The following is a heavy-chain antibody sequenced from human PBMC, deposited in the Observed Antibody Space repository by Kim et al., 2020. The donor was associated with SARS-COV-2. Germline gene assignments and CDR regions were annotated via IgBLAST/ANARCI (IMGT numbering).Heavy chain of an antibody. CDR3: ARVPGGPAQWLVRVRWFDP. CDR1: GGSFSGYY. J-gene: IGHJ5*02. D-gene: IGHD6-19*01. CDR2: INHSGST. V-gene: IGHV4-34*01. Sequence: SETLSLTCAVYGGSFSGYYWSWIRQPPGKGLEWIGEINHSGSTNYNPSLKSRVTISVDTSKNQFSLKLSSVTAADTAVYYCARVPGGPAQWLVRVRWFDPWGQGTLVTVSS.